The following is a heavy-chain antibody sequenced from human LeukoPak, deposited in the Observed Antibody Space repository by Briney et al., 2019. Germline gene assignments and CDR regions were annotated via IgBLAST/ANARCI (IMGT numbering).Heavy chain of an antibody. CDR3: ARLCGGDCSVFDY. CDR1: GGSFSGYY. D-gene: IGHD2-21*02. J-gene: IGHJ4*02. CDR2: IYYSGST. V-gene: IGHV4-34*01. Sequence: KPSETLSLTCAVYGGSFSGYYWSWIRQPPGKGLEWIGSIYYSGSTYYNPSLKSRVTISVDTSKNQFSLKLSSVTAADTAVYYCARLCGGDCSVFDYWGQGTLVTVSS.